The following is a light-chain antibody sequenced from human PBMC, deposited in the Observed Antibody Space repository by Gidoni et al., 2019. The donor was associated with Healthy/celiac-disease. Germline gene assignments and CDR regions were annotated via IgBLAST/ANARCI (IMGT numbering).Light chain of an antibody. J-gene: IGKJ3*01. CDR3: QQYNNWPRIT. V-gene: IGKV3-15*01. Sequence: IVMTQSPATLSVSPGERATLSCRASQSVSSNLAWYQQKPGQAPRLLIYGASTRATGIPARFSGSGSGTEFTLTISSLQSEDFAVYYCQQYNNWPRITFGSGTKVDIK. CDR1: QSVSSN. CDR2: GAS.